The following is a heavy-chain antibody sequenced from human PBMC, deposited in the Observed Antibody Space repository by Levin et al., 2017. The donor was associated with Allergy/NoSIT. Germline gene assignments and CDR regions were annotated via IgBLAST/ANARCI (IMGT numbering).Heavy chain of an antibody. D-gene: IGHD4-17*01. CDR2: ISSSGSTI. Sequence: GESLKISCAASGFTFSDYYMSWIRQAPGKGLEWVSYISSSGSTIYYADSVKGRFTISRDNAKNSLYLQMNSLRAEDTAVYYCARDGPVTTSDGLWGQGTMVTVSS. J-gene: IGHJ3*01. CDR3: ARDGPVTTSDGL. V-gene: IGHV3-11*01. CDR1: GFTFSDYY.